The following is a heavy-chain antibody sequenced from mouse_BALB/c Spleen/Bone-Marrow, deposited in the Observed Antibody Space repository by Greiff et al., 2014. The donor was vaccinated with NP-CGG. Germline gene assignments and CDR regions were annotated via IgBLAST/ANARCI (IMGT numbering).Heavy chain of an antibody. D-gene: IGHD2-3*01. CDR2: VSDGGNYT. Sequence: EVKLVESGGGLVKPGGSLKLSCAASGFTFSDYYMCWIRQTPEKRLEWVATVSDGGNYTYYPDSVKGRFTISRDNAKNNLYLQMSSLKSEDTGMDYWVRAGERDGANDYLGQRTLGPVS. J-gene: IGHJ4*01. CDR1: GFTFSDYY. V-gene: IGHV5-4*02. CDR3: VRAGERDGANDY.